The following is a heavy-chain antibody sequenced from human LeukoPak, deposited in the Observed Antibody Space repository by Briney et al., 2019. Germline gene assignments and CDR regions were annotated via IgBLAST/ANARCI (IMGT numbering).Heavy chain of an antibody. J-gene: IGHJ4*02. CDR1: GFTFSTYA. D-gene: IGHD6-13*01. CDR3: AKYCGYSSSWYKLGFDY. Sequence: GGSLRLSCAASGFTFSTYAMSWVRQAPGKGLEWVSASSSSGGSTYYADSVKGRFTISRDNSKNTLYLQMNSLRAEDTAVYYCAKYCGYSSSWYKLGFDYWGQGTLVTVSS. CDR2: SSSSGGST. V-gene: IGHV3-23*01.